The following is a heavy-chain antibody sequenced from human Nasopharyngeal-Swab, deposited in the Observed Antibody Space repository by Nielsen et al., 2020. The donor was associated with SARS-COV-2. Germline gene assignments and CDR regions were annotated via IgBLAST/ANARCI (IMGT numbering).Heavy chain of an antibody. J-gene: IGHJ3*02. CDR2: ISYDGSNK. D-gene: IGHD1-26*01. Sequence: GESLKISCAASGFTFSSYAMHWVRQAPGKGLEWVAVISYDGSNKYYADSVKGRFTISRDNSKNTLYLQMNSLRAGDTAVYYCARPYSGSYYGAFDIWGQGTMVTVSS. CDR3: ARPYSGSYYGAFDI. CDR1: GFTFSSYA. V-gene: IGHV3-30-3*01.